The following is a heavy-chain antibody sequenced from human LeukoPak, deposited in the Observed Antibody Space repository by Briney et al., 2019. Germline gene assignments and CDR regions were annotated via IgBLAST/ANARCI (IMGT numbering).Heavy chain of an antibody. CDR2: IASNGGSE. V-gene: IGHV3-30*03. Sequence: GGSLRLSCAASGFTFTTYGLHWVRQAPGKGLEWVAAIASNGGSEYYADSVKGRSTISRDNSKNTLFLQMNSLRPDDTAVYYCARGSGSGWPLDRWGQGALVTVSS. J-gene: IGHJ5*02. D-gene: IGHD6-19*01. CDR1: GFTFTTYG. CDR3: ARGSGSGWPLDR.